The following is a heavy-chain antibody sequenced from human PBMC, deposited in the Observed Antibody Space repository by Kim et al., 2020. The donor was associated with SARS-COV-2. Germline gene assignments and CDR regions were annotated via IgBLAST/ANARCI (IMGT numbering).Heavy chain of an antibody. CDR3: ARQANEVVAAAFGFGY. D-gene: IGHD6-13*01. CDR2: IYYSGST. V-gene: IGHV4-39*01. J-gene: IGHJ4*02. CDR1: GGSISSSSYY. Sequence: SETLSLTCTVSGGSISSSSYYWGWIRQPPGKGLEWIGSIYYSGSTYYNPSLKSRVTISVDTSKNQFSLKLSSVTAADTAVYYCARQANEVVAAAFGFGYWGQGTLVTVSS.